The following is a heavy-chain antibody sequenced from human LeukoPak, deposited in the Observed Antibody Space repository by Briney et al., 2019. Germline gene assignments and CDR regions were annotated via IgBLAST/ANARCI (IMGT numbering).Heavy chain of an antibody. CDR1: GGSISSSGYY. J-gene: IGHJ4*02. CDR3: ARRRGGSSWTDY. D-gene: IGHD6-13*01. CDR2: INYSGST. V-gene: IGHV4-39*01. Sequence: SETLSLTCIVSGGSISSSGYYWAWIRQPPGKGLEWIGNINYSGSTYYNPSLKSRVTISVDTSKNKFSLKLSSVTAADTAVYYCARRRGGSSWTDYWGQGTLVIVSS.